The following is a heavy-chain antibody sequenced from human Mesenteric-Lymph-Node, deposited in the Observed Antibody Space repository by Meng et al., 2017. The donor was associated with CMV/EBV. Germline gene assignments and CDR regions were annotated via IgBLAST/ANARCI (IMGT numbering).Heavy chain of an antibody. CDR1: GGSFSGYY. Sequence: SETLSLTCAVYGGSFSGYYWSWIRQPPGKGLEWIGEINHSGSTNYNPSLKSRVTISVDTSKNQFSLKLSSVTAADTAVYYCARDDYKVHYYGMDVWGQGTTVTVSS. J-gene: IGHJ6*02. CDR2: INHSGST. CDR3: ARDDYKVHYYGMDV. D-gene: IGHD4-11*01. V-gene: IGHV4-34*01.